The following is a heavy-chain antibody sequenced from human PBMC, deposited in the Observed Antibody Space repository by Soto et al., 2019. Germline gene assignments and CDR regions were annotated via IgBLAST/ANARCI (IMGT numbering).Heavy chain of an antibody. V-gene: IGHV1-2*02. CDR3: ARGGGVGVAGSAAFDM. CDR1: GYPVTAYY. Sequence: QLHLVQSGAVVKKPGASVTVSCSASGYPVTAYYMHWVRQAPGRGLEWMGGINPATGAAKYTQTFQGRGPLTGDPSTSTVFMELSGLTSEDTAVFFWARGGGVGVAGSAAFDMWGQGTLVTVSS. CDR2: INPATGAA. D-gene: IGHD3-3*01. J-gene: IGHJ3*02.